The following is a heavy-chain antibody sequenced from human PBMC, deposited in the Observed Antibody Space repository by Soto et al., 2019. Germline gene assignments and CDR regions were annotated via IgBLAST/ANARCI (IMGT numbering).Heavy chain of an antibody. Sequence: EVQLLESGGGLVQPGGSLRLSCAASGFTLSSYAITWVRQAPGKGLEWVSVISHSDNATYYADSVKGRLNISRDNSKNSLYLQLNSLRAEDTDVYYCAKGVSSSAWSASDSWGQGTLVTVSA. CDR3: AKGVSSSAWSASDS. D-gene: IGHD6-19*01. J-gene: IGHJ4*02. CDR2: ISHSDNAT. CDR1: GFTLSSYA. V-gene: IGHV3-23*01.